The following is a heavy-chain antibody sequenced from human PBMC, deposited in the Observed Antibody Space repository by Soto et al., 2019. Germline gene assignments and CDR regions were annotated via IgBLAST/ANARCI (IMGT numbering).Heavy chain of an antibody. CDR3: ARHRARPGINYYFDY. J-gene: IGHJ4*02. V-gene: IGHV4-39*01. D-gene: IGHD1-20*01. CDR1: GDSIISTDYF. CDR2: ISSSGSA. Sequence: SETLSLTCSVSGDSIISTDYFWGWIRQPPGKGLEWIGSISSSGSAYYSSSLKSPVTISVDTSRDQFSLKLSSVTAADTALYFCARHRARPGINYYFDYWGQGTLVTVSS.